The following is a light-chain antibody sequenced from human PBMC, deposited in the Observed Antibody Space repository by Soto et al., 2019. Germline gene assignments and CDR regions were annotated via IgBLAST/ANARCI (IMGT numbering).Light chain of an antibody. CDR2: KAS. CDR3: QQYNSYWS. Sequence: DIQMTQSPSTLSASVGDRVTITCRASQSISSWLAWYQQKPGKAPKLLIYKASSLESGVPSRFSGSGSGTEFTLTISSLQPDDFANYYCQQYNSYWSFGQGTKVGIQ. V-gene: IGKV1-5*03. CDR1: QSISSW. J-gene: IGKJ1*01.